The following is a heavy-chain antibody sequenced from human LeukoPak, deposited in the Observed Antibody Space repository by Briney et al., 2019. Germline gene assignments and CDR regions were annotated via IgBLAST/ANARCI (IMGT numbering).Heavy chain of an antibody. CDR1: GYTFTGYY. V-gene: IGHV1-2*02. D-gene: IGHD2-2*01. CDR2: TNPNSGGT. CDR3: ARGDIVVVPAVPTFDY. J-gene: IGHJ4*02. Sequence: ASVKVSCKASGYTFTGYYMHWVRQAPGQGLEWMGWTNPNSGGTNYAQKFQGRVTMTRDTSISTAYMELSRLRSDDTAVYYCARGDIVVVPAVPTFDYWGQGTLVTVSS.